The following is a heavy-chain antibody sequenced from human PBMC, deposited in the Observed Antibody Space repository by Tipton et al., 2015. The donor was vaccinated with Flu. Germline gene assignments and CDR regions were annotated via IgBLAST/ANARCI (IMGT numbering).Heavy chain of an antibody. V-gene: IGHV4-59*12. CDR2: IYYSGST. CDR1: GGSISSYY. CDR3: ARETRKEPHYYMDA. Sequence: LRLSCTVSGGSISSYYWSWIRQPPGKGLEWIGYIYYSGSTNYNPSLKSRVTISVDTSKNQFSLKLSSVTAADTAVYYCARETRKEPHYYMDAWGKGTTVTVSS. J-gene: IGHJ6*03. D-gene: IGHD1-14*01.